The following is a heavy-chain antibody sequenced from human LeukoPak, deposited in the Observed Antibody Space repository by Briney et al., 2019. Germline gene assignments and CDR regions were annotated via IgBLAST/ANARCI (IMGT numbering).Heavy chain of an antibody. V-gene: IGHV3-7*03. CDR1: GFTFSTSW. Sequence: GGSLRLSCAASGFTFSTSWMNWVRQAPGKGLEWVASINPDGSGKYSVDSVKGRFTISRDNAKNSLYLQMNNLRAEDTAVYYCARDLGYSYGSDDYYMDVWGKGTTVTVSS. CDR2: INPDGSGK. J-gene: IGHJ6*03. CDR3: ARDLGYSYGSDDYYMDV. D-gene: IGHD5-18*01.